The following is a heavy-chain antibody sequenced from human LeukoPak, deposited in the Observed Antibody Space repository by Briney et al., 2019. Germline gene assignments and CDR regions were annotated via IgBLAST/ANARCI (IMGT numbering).Heavy chain of an antibody. J-gene: IGHJ4*02. Sequence: ASVKVSCKASGGTFSSYAISWVRQAPGQGLEWMGRIIPILGIANYAQKFQGRVTITADKSTSTAYMELSSPRSEDTAVYYCARGLDSRLPDYWGQGTLVTVSS. D-gene: IGHD6-13*01. V-gene: IGHV1-69*04. CDR2: IIPILGIA. CDR1: GGTFSSYA. CDR3: ARGLDSRLPDY.